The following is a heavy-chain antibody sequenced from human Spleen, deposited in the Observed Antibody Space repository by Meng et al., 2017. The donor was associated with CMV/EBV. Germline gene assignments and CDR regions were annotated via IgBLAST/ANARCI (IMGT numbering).Heavy chain of an antibody. CDR3: ARGAYYDFWSGHYYYGMDV. D-gene: IGHD3-3*01. CDR2: INHSGST. J-gene: IGHJ6*02. CDR1: GGSFSGYY. Sequence: GSLRLSCAVYGGSFSGYYWSWIRQPPGKGLERIGEINHSGSTNYNPSLKSRVTISVDTSKNQFSLKLSSVTAADTAVYYCARGAYYDFWSGHYYYGMDVWGQGTTVTVSS. V-gene: IGHV4-34*01.